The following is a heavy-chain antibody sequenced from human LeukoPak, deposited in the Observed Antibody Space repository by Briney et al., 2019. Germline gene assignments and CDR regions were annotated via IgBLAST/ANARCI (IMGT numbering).Heavy chain of an antibody. CDR1: GFTFSTYW. Sequence: SGGSLRLSCAASGFTFSTYWMSWVRQAPGKGLEWVANIKQDGSEKYYVDSVKGRFTISRDNAKNSLYLQMNSLRAEDTAVYYCARDVGYCSSTSCYTGNYMDVWGKGTTVTVSS. V-gene: IGHV3-7*01. J-gene: IGHJ6*03. D-gene: IGHD2-2*02. CDR3: ARDVGYCSSTSCYTGNYMDV. CDR2: IKQDGSEK.